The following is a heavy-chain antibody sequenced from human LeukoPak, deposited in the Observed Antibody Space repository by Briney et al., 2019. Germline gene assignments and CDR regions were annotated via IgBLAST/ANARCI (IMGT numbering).Heavy chain of an antibody. J-gene: IGHJ4*01. CDR1: GFTFSSYS. V-gene: IGHV3-66*01. Sequence: GGSLRLSCAASGFTFSSYSMNWVRQAPGKGLEWVSVIYSGGSTYYADSVKGRFIISRDNSRNTLYLQMNSLRAEDTAVYYCARDSSSYYYFDTSGPKTLVTASS. D-gene: IGHD6-13*01. CDR2: IYSGGST. CDR3: ARDSSSYYYFDT.